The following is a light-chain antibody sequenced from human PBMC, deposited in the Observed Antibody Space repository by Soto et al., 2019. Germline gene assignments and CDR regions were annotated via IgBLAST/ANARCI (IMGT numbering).Light chain of an antibody. CDR1: KLGNKY. J-gene: IGLJ2*01. CDR2: QDR. Sequence: SYELTQPPSVSVSPGQTASITCSGHKLGNKYACWYQQKPGQSPVLVIYQDRKRPSGIPERFSGSNSGNTATLTISGTQAMDEADYYCQAWDSSTLVFGGGTKLTVL. CDR3: QAWDSSTLV. V-gene: IGLV3-1*01.